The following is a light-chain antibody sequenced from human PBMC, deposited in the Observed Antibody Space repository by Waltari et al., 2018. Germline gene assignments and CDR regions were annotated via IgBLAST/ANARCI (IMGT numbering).Light chain of an antibody. V-gene: IGLV1-44*01. Sequence: QSVLTQPPSASGTPGQRVTISCSGSSSNIGRNTVNWYQQLPGTAPKLLSYSNNQRPSGVPARFHGSKSGTSASLAIIGRQSEDEADYYCAAWDDSLNWVFGGGTKMTVL. CDR3: AAWDDSLNWV. J-gene: IGLJ3*02. CDR2: SNN. CDR1: SSNIGRNT.